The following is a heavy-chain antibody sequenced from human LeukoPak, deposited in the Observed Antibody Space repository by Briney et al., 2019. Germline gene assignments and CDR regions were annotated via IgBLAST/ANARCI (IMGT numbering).Heavy chain of an antibody. CDR3: ATVLGGSYYGGFDY. Sequence: ASVKVSCKVSGYTLTELSMHRVRQAPGKGLEWMGGFGPEDGETIYAQKFQGRVTMTEDTSTDTAYMELSSLRSEDTAVYYCATVLGGSYYGGFDYWGQGTLVTVSS. CDR2: FGPEDGET. J-gene: IGHJ4*02. V-gene: IGHV1-24*01. D-gene: IGHD1-26*01. CDR1: GYTLTELS.